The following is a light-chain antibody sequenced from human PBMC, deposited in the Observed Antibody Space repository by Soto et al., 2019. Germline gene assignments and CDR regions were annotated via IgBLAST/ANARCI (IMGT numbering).Light chain of an antibody. V-gene: IGLV2-11*01. CDR2: DVS. Sequence: QSALTQPRSVSGSPGQSVTISCTGTSSDVGGYNYVSWYQQHPGRAPKVMIYDVSKRPSGVPDRFSGSKSGNTASLTISGLQAEDEANYYCNSYTTLSNRVFGTGTKVTVL. CDR3: NSYTTLSNRV. J-gene: IGLJ1*01. CDR1: SSDVGGYNY.